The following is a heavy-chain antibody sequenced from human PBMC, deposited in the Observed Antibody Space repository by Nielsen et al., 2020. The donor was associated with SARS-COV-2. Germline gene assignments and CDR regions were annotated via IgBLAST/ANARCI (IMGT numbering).Heavy chain of an antibody. CDR1: GGSISRYY. V-gene: IGHV4-59*01. CDR3: ARDYFGDYLDAFDI. D-gene: IGHD4-17*01. CDR2: VHDSGTT. J-gene: IGHJ3*02. Sequence: SETLSLTCTVSGGSISRYYWSWIRQSPGKGLEWIGYVHDSGTTDYSPSLKIRVTISLDTSKNQFFLNLSSVTAADRAIYYCARDYFGDYLDAFDIWGQGTMVTVSS.